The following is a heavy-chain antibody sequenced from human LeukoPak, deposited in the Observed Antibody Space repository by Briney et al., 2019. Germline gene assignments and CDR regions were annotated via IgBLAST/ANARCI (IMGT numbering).Heavy chain of an antibody. CDR2: INSDGSST. D-gene: IGHD3-10*01. CDR3: ARGRLFEDYYGSGSPFDY. J-gene: IGHJ4*02. V-gene: IGHV3-74*01. Sequence: GGSLRLSCAASGFTFSSYWMHWVRQAPGKGLVWVSRINSDGSSTSYADSVKGRFTISRDNAKNTLYLQMNSLRAEDTAVYYCARGRLFEDYYGSGSPFDYWGQGTLVTVSS. CDR1: GFTFSSYW.